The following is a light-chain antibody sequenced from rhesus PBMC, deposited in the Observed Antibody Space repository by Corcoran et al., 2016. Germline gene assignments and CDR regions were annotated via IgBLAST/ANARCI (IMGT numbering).Light chain of an antibody. CDR1: QGITND. Sequence: DIQMTQSPSSLSASVGDRVTITCRASQGITNDLAWYQQKPGETPKLLIHEASSLQSGIPSRFSGIGSWTDFTLTISSLQSEDFATYYCQHYYSTPFPFGPGTKLDIK. CDR3: QHYYSTPFP. J-gene: IGKJ3*01. V-gene: IGKV1-25*01. CDR2: EAS.